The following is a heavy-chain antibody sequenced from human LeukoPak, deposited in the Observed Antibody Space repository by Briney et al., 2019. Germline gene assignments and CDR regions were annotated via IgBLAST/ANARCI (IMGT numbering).Heavy chain of an antibody. J-gene: IGHJ4*02. Sequence: GGSLRLSCAASAFTFSDYSMNWVRQAPGKGLERTSYISGRSSTIYYADSVRGRFTISRDNAKNSMYLQMNSLRAEDTAVYYCARDRLTSGSYFFDYWGQGTLVTVSS. D-gene: IGHD1-26*01. V-gene: IGHV3-48*01. CDR3: ARDRLTSGSYFFDY. CDR2: ISGRSSTI. CDR1: AFTFSDYS.